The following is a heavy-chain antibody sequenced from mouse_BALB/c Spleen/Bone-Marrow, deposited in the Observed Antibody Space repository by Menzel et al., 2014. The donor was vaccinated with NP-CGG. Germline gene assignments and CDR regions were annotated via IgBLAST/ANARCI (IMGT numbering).Heavy chain of an antibody. CDR1: GYTSTSYD. V-gene: IGHV1S56*01. D-gene: IGHD3-2*01. CDR3: ARSGDSSGYGFAY. CDR2: VYPGDGST. J-gene: IGHJ3*01. Sequence: VKLMESGPELVKPGALVKISCKASGYTSTSYDINWVKQRPGQGLEWIGWVYPGDGSTKYNEKFKGKATLTADKSSSTAYMQLSSLTSENSAVYFCARSGDSSGYGFAYWGQGTLVTVSA.